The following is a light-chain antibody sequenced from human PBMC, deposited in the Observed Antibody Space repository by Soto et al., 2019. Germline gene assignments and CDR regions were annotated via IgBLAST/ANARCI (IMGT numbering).Light chain of an antibody. CDR1: QSISSW. V-gene: IGKV1-5*01. CDR3: QQLNTYPPT. J-gene: IGKJ1*01. Sequence: DLQMTQSPSTLTASVGDRVTLTCRASQSISSWLASYQHKPATAPKVLINHASNLQSWVPSRFSGSGSGTEFTLTISSLQPDDFATYYWQQLNTYPPTFGQGTKVDIK. CDR2: HAS.